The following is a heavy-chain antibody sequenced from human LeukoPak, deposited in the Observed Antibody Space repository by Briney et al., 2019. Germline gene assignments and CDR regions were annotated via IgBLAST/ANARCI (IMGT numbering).Heavy chain of an antibody. CDR1: GFTFRNYG. D-gene: IGHD2-15*01. J-gene: IGHJ3*02. V-gene: IGHV3-23*01. CDR2: ISPGGDTP. CDR3: ARPRLEYCSGGSCFDAFDI. Sequence: GGSLRLSCVASGFTFRNYGMNWVRQAPGKGLEWVSGISPGGDTPYYADSARGRFTISRDNSKNTMYLQMNSLRAEDTAVYSCARPRLEYCSGGSCFDAFDIWGQGTMVTVSS.